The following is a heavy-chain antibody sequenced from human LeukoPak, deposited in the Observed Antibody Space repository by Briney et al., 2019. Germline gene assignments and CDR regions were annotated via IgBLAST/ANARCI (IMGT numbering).Heavy chain of an antibody. D-gene: IGHD3-22*01. CDR2: ISGSGGST. CDR3: ATTRYYYDSSGYSNFDY. CDR1: GFTFSSYA. Sequence: GGSLRLSCAASGFTFSSYAMNWVRQAPGKGREWVSAISGSGGSTYYADSVKGRFTISRDNSKNTLHLQMNSLRAEDTAVYYCATTRYYYDSSGYSNFDYWGQGTLVTVSS. J-gene: IGHJ4*02. V-gene: IGHV3-23*01.